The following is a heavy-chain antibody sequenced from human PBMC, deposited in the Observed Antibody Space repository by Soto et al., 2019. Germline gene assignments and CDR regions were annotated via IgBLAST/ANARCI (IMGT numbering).Heavy chain of an antibody. D-gene: IGHD1-1*01. Sequence: ASVKVSCKASGYTFTSYGISWVRQATGQGLEWMGWIDANSGNTSYAQKFRGRVTMTRNTSISTAYMELSSLRSEDTAVYYCARERTGTTSMDVWG. CDR1: GYTFTSYG. V-gene: IGHV1-8*02. CDR2: IDANSGNT. CDR3: ARERTGTTSMDV. J-gene: IGHJ6*02.